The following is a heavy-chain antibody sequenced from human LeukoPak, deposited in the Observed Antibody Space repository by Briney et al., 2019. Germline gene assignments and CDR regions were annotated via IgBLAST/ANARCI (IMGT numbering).Heavy chain of an antibody. V-gene: IGHV1-2*02. Sequence: GASVKVSCKASGYTFTGYYMHWVRQAPGQGLEWMGWINPNSGGTNYAQKFQGRVTMTRDTSISTAYLELIRLTSDDTAIYYCARGSILFMVNVVPPLRLDYWGQGTLVTVSS. CDR3: ARGSILFMVNVVPPLRLDY. D-gene: IGHD2-8*01. CDR1: GYTFTGYY. J-gene: IGHJ4*02. CDR2: INPNSGGT.